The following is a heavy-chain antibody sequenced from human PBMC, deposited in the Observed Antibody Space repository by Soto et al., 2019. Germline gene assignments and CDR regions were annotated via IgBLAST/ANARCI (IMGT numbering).Heavy chain of an antibody. D-gene: IGHD3-10*01. J-gene: IGHJ6*02. CDR2: IDTSGTT. Sequence: LSLTCTVSGGSISSYYVSWIRQSAGKGLEWIGRIDTSGTTNYNPSLKSRVTMSVDASKNHFSLNLSSVTAADTAVYYCARGPRGYVYYHGMDVWGQGTTVTVSS. V-gene: IGHV4-4*07. CDR3: ARGPRGYVYYHGMDV. CDR1: GGSISSYY.